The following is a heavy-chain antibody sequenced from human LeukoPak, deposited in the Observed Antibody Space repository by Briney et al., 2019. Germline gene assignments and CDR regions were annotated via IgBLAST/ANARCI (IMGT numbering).Heavy chain of an antibody. D-gene: IGHD6-13*01. J-gene: IGHJ2*01. CDR1: GGSFSGYY. Sequence: SETLSLTCAVYGGSFSGYYWSWIRQPPGKGLEWIGYIFYSGGASYNPSLKSRVTISVDTSKNQFSLKLTSVTAADTAVYYCARVYYSNSYDYWYFDLWGRGTLVTVSS. CDR3: ARVYYSNSYDYWYFDL. CDR2: IFYSGGA. V-gene: IGHV4-59*01.